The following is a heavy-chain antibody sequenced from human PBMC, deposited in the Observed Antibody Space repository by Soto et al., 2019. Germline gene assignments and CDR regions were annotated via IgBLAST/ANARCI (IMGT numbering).Heavy chain of an antibody. CDR1: GFTFSSYA. D-gene: IGHD3-22*01. CDR3: AKEAYYYDSSGRRRYFDY. J-gene: IGHJ4*02. Sequence: GGSLRLSCAASGFTFSSYAMSWVRQAPGKGLECVSAISGSGGSTYYADSVKGRITISRDNSKNTLYLQMNSLRAEDTAVYYCAKEAYYYDSSGRRRYFDYWGQGTLVTV. V-gene: IGHV3-23*01. CDR2: ISGSGGST.